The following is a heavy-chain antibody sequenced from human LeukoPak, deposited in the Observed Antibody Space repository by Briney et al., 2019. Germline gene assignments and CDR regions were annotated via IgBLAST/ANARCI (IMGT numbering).Heavy chain of an antibody. J-gene: IGHJ5*02. Sequence: SGGSLRLSCAASEFTFSSYAMSWVRQAPGKGLEWVSAISGSGGSTYYADSVKGRFTISRDNSKNTLYLQMNSLRAEDTAVYYCAKPLWFGELFSFDPWGQGTLVTVSS. CDR1: EFTFSSYA. D-gene: IGHD3-10*01. V-gene: IGHV3-23*01. CDR3: AKPLWFGELFSFDP. CDR2: ISGSGGST.